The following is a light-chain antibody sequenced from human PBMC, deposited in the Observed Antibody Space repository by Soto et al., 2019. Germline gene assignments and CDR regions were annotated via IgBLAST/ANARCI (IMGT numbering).Light chain of an antibody. CDR3: HKYGCLPTT. V-gene: IGKV3-20*01. J-gene: IGKJ3*01. Sequence: EIVLTQFPGTLSWSPGERATLSCRASQTVRGAFLAWYRQKPGQAPRLLIYGASSSATGGPDRFSGSGCETAFTLTISRLGPEGVAVVYLHKYGCLPTTLGPGTKVELK. CDR1: QTVRGAF. CDR2: GAS.